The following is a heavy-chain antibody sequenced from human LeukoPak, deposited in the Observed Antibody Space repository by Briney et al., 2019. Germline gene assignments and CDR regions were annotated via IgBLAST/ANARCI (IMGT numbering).Heavy chain of an antibody. CDR2: INPSGGST. V-gene: IGHV1-46*01. J-gene: IGHJ6*02. Sequence: ASVKVSCKASGYTFTSYYMHWVRQAPGQGLEWMGIINPSGGSTSYAQKFQGRVTMTRDTSTSTVYMELSSLRSEDTAVYYCARDPCIVGAVRDYYYGMDVWGQGTTVTVSS. CDR3: ARDPCIVGAVRDYYYGMDV. CDR1: GYTFTSYY. D-gene: IGHD1-26*01.